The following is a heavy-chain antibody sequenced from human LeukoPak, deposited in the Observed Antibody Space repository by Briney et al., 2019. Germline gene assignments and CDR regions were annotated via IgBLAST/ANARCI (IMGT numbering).Heavy chain of an antibody. D-gene: IGHD3-3*01. CDR3: ATVDGGFGLTIFGVVPMDV. J-gene: IGHJ6*03. CDR1: GFTFSSYG. V-gene: IGHV3-30*02. Sequence: GGSLRLSCAASGFTFSSYGMHWVRQAPGKGLEWVAFIRYDGSNKYYADSVKGRFTISRDNSKNTLYLQMNSLRAEDTAVYYCATVDGGFGLTIFGVVPMDVWGKGTTVTVSS. CDR2: IRYDGSNK.